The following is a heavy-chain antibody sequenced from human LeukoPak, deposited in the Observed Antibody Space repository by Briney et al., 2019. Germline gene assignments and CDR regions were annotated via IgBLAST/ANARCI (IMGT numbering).Heavy chain of an antibody. Sequence: GGSLRLSCAASGFTFSSYSMNWVRQAPGKGLEWVSYISSSSSTIYYADSVKGRFTISRDNAKNSLYLQMNSLRAEDTAVYYCARDPERWLQLAFDIWGQGTMVTV. CDR3: ARDPERWLQLAFDI. D-gene: IGHD5-24*01. J-gene: IGHJ3*02. CDR1: GFTFSSYS. V-gene: IGHV3-48*01. CDR2: ISSSSSTI.